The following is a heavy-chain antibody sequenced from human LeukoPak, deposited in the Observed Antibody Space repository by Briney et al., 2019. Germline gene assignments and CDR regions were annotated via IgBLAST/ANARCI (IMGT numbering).Heavy chain of an antibody. CDR2: IYYTGST. J-gene: IGHJ4*02. V-gene: IGHV4-61*01. CDR1: GGSVSSGSYY. CDR3: ARDSLSFGEPIAFFDY. Sequence: SETLSLTCTVSGGSVSSGSYYWSWIRQPPGKGLEWIGYIYYTGSTNYNPSLKSRVTISVDTSKNQFSLKLSSVIAADTAVYYCARDSLSFGEPIAFFDYWGQGTLVTVSS. D-gene: IGHD3-10*01.